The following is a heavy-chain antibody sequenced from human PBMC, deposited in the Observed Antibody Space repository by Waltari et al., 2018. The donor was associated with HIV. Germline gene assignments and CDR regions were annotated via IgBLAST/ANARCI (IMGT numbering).Heavy chain of an antibody. J-gene: IGHJ3*02. V-gene: IGHV1-18*01. CDR2: ISAYTGNP. CDR3: ARSTHPYIVVVVAATSDPVDI. CDR1: GYTFTSYG. D-gene: IGHD2-15*01. Sequence: QVQLVQSGAEVKKPGASVKVSCKASGYTFTSYGISWVRQAPGQGLEWMGWISAYTGNPNYAQTLQGRVTMTTDTSTSTGYMELRSLRSDDTAVYYCARSTHPYIVVVVAATSDPVDIWGQGTMVTVSS.